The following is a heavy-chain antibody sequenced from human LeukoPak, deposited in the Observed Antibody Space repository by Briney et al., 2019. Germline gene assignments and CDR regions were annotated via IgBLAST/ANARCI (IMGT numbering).Heavy chain of an antibody. Sequence: SETLSLTCAVFGASFGGSYWSWLRLSPGKGLEWIGEINQSRTTNYNPSLKSRVIMSVDTSKNQFSLKLSSVTAADTAVYYCARAFYPGYYSYMAVWGKGTTVTVSS. J-gene: IGHJ6*03. CDR3: ARAFYPGYYSYMAV. CDR2: INQSRTT. V-gene: IGHV4-34*10. D-gene: IGHD3-3*02. CDR1: GASFGGSY.